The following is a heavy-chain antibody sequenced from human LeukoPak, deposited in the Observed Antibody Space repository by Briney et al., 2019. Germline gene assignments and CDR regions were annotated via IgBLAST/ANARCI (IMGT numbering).Heavy chain of an antibody. CDR3: ARERADVSRGYEGLWFDP. D-gene: IGHD5-12*01. V-gene: IGHV1-46*01. CDR2: INPSGGST. J-gene: IGHJ5*02. CDR1: GYTFTSHY. Sequence: GASVKVSCKASGYTFTSHYMHWVRQAPGQGLEWMGIINPSGGSTSYAQKFQGRVTMTRDMSTSTVYMELSSLRSEDTAVYYCARERADVSRGYEGLWFDPWGQGTLVTVSS.